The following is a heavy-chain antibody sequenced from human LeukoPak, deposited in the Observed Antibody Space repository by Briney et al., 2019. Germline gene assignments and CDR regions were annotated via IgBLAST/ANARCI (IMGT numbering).Heavy chain of an antibody. V-gene: IGHV3-30*02. CDR2: IQHDGSIK. Sequence: GGSLRLSCAASGFTFNNYNMHWVRQAPGQGLEWVAFIQHDGSIKYHADSVKGRFTISRDKSKNTLYLRMSSLRPEDTAVYYCAKDRLVPGSVLDYWGQGTLVTVSS. CDR3: AKDRLVPGSVLDY. D-gene: IGHD6-13*01. J-gene: IGHJ4*02. CDR1: GFTFNNYN.